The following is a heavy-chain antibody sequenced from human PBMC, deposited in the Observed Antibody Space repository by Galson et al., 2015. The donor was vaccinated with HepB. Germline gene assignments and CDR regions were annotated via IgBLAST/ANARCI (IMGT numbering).Heavy chain of an antibody. CDR2: IIPIFGTA. J-gene: IGHJ6*03. V-gene: IGHV1-69*13. CDR1: GGTFSSYA. CDR3: ARVREEGNRRDYYYYYMDV. D-gene: IGHD1-14*01. Sequence: SVKVSCKASGGTFSSYAISWVRQAPGQGLEWMGGIIPIFGTANYAQKFQGRVTITADESTSTAYMELSSLRSEDTAVYYCARVREEGNRRDYYYYYMDVWGKGTTVTVSS.